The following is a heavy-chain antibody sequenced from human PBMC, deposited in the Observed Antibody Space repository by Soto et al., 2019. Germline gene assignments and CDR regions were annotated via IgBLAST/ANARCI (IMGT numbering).Heavy chain of an antibody. Sequence: QVQLVESGGGVVQPGRSLRLSCAASGFPFTTYGMHWVREGPGKGLEWVAVISYDGSNRYYADSVKCRFTISSDNSKNTLYLQMNDLSPEDTALYYCVGGQYYFDYRGQGTLVTVSS. J-gene: IGHJ4*02. CDR3: VGGQYYFDY. CDR2: ISYDGSNR. CDR1: GFPFTTYG. V-gene: IGHV3-30*03. D-gene: IGHD3-10*01.